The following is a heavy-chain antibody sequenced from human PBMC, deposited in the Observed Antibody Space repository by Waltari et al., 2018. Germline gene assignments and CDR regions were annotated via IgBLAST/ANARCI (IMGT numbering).Heavy chain of an antibody. V-gene: IGHV3-23*03. CDR1: GFTFSSYA. CDR3: AKGGDSDFDY. Sequence: EVQLLESGGGLVQPGGSLRLSCAASGFTFSSYAMSWVRQAPGKGLEWVSVIYSGGRTYYADSVKGRFTISRDNSKNTLYLQMNSLRAEDTAVYYCAKGGDSDFDYWGQGTLVTVSS. D-gene: IGHD2-21*02. J-gene: IGHJ4*02. CDR2: IYSGGRT.